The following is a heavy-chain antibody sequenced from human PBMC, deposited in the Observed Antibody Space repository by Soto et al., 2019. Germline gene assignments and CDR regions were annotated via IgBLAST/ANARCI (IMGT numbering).Heavy chain of an antibody. V-gene: IGHV1-69*13. J-gene: IGHJ6*02. CDR2: IIPIFGTA. CDR1: GGTFSSYA. Sequence: GASVKVSCKASGGTFSSYAISWVRQAPGQGLEWMGGIIPIFGTANYAQKFQGRVTITADESTSTAYMELSSLRSEDTAVYYCASTGDIVVVPAEKSHYYYYGMDVWGQGTTVTVSS. D-gene: IGHD2-2*01. CDR3: ASTGDIVVVPAEKSHYYYYGMDV.